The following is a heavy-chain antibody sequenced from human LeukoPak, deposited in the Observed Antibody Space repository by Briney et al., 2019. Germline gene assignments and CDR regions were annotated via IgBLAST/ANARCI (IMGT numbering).Heavy chain of an antibody. CDR3: ARGGYCSSTSCYKGPYYYYMDV. CDR1: GASSNSSFYF. D-gene: IGHD2-2*02. CDR2: INHSGST. J-gene: IGHJ6*03. Sequence: SETLSLTCSVSGASSNSSFYFWGWIRQPPGKGLEWIGEINHSGSTNYNPSLKSRVTISVDTSKNQFSLKLSSVTAADTAVYYCARGGYCSSTSCYKGPYYYYMDVWGKGTTVTVSS. V-gene: IGHV4-39*07.